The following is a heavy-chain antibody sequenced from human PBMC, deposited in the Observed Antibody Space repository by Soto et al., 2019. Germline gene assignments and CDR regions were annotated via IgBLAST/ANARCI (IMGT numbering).Heavy chain of an antibody. V-gene: IGHV3-64*01. J-gene: IGHJ6*03. CDR1: GFTFSSYA. CDR2: ISSNGGST. CDR3: ARGLTIVVVPAATHPLTFMDV. Sequence: PGGSLRLSCAASGFTFSSYATHWVRQAPGKGLEYVSAISSNGGSTYYANSVKGRFTISRDNSKNTLYLQMGSLRSEDTAVYYCARGLTIVVVPAATHPLTFMDVWGKGTTVTVSS. D-gene: IGHD2-2*01.